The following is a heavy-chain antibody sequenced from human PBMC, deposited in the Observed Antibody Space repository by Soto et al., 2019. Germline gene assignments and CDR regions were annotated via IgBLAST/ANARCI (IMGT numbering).Heavy chain of an antibody. Sequence: ETLSLTCAVSGGSISSGGYSWSWIRQPPGKGLEWVSGISWSSVTFDYADSVRGRFTFSRDNSKNMMYLQMNSLRGEDTAVYYCAILAHGKFDYWGQGALVTVSS. CDR1: GGSISSGGYS. CDR2: ISWSSVTF. D-gene: IGHD1-26*01. CDR3: AILAHGKFDY. J-gene: IGHJ4*02. V-gene: IGHV3-23*01.